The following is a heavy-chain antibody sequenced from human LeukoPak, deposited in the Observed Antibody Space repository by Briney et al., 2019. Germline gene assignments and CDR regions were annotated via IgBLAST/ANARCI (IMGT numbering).Heavy chain of an antibody. Sequence: SETLSLTCTVSGGSISTYYWSWIRQPPGKGLEWIGYIYHSGSTNYNPPLKSRVTISVDTSKNQFSLKLSSVTAADTAVYYCARAPWGIQVDYWGQGTLVTVSS. CDR2: IYHSGST. J-gene: IGHJ4*02. V-gene: IGHV4-59*01. CDR1: GGSISTYY. D-gene: IGHD3-16*01. CDR3: ARAPWGIQVDY.